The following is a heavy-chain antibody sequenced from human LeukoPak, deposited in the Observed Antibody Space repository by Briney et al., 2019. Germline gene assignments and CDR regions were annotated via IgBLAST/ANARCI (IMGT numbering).Heavy chain of an antibody. CDR1: GYTFTSYG. Sequence: ASVKVSCKASGYTFTSYGIIWVRQAPGQGLEWMGWISGYNGNTNYAQKFQGRVTITADKSTSTAYMELSSLRSEDTAVYYCARDYSSSWPSNEYFQHWGQGTLVTVSS. D-gene: IGHD6-13*01. CDR3: ARDYSSSWPSNEYFQH. V-gene: IGHV1-18*01. J-gene: IGHJ1*01. CDR2: ISGYNGNT.